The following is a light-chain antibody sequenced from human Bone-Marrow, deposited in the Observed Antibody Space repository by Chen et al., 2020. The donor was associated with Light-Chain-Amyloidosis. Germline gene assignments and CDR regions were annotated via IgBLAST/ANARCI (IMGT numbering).Light chain of an antibody. CDR2: RDT. Sequence: SYELPRPPSVSVSTGQTARITCSGDDLPTKYAYWYQQKPGQAPVLVIHRDTERPSGISERFSGSSSGTTATLTISGVQAEDEADYHCQSADSSGTYEVIFGGGTKLTVL. CDR3: QSADSSGTYEVI. CDR1: DLPTKY. V-gene: IGLV3-25*03. J-gene: IGLJ2*01.